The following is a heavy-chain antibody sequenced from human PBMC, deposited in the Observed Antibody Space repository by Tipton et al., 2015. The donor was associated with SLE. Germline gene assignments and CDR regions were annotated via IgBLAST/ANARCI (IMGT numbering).Heavy chain of an antibody. D-gene: IGHD6-19*01. CDR2: RFHDGNI. Sequence: TLSLTCTFSGDSVKSRYWFWVRQPAGRGLEWLAYRFHDGNINYNPSLKTRLTMSLDTAKNAVSLKLTSVTAADTAVYYCARGDGGWYFWFDPWGPGTLVTVSP. CDR1: GDSVKSRY. V-gene: IGHV4-59*02. CDR3: ARGDGGWYFWFDP. J-gene: IGHJ5*02.